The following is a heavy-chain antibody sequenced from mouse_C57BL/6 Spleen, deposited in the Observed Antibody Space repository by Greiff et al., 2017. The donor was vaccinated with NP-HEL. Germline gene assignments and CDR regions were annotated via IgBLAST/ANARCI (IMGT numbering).Heavy chain of an antibody. J-gene: IGHJ2*01. Sequence: VQLQQSGAELVKPGASVKISCKASGYAFSSYWMNWVKQRPGKGLEWIGQIYPGDGDTNYNGKLKGKATLTADKSSRTAYMQLSSLTSMDSAVYFCASDGGLRHGDRYFDYWGQGTTLTVSS. CDR3: ASDGGLRHGDRYFDY. V-gene: IGHV1-80*01. CDR1: GYAFSSYW. CDR2: IYPGDGDT. D-gene: IGHD2-4*01.